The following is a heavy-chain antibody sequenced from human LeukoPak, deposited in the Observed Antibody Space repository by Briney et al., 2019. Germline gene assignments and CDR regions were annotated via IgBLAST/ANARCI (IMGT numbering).Heavy chain of an antibody. CDR1: GFTFSSYA. D-gene: IGHD2-15*01. CDR3: AKDSAPGSSWADPFDY. J-gene: IGHJ4*02. CDR2: ISGSGGST. Sequence: GGSLRLSCAASGFTFSSYAMSWVRQAPGKGLEWVSAISGSGGSTYYADSVKGRFTISRDNSKNTLYLQMNSLRAEDTAVYYCAKDSAPGSSWADPFDYWGQGTLVTVSS. V-gene: IGHV3-23*01.